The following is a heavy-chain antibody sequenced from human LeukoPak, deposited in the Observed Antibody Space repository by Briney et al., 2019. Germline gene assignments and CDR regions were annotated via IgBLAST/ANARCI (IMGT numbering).Heavy chain of an antibody. D-gene: IGHD2-2*01. CDR3: ARDTPPYCSSTSCQGAFDI. Sequence: NTSETLSLTCIVSGGSISSSIYYWAWVRQPPGKGLEWIGTVFYNGATQYNPSLKSRVTISVDTSKNQFSLKLSSVTAADTAVYYCARDTPPYCSSTSCQGAFDIWGQGTMVTVSS. J-gene: IGHJ3*02. CDR1: GGSISSSIYY. CDR2: VFYNGAT. V-gene: IGHV4-39*07.